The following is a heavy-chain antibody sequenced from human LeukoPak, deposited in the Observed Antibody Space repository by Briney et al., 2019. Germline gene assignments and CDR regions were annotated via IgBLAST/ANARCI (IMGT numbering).Heavy chain of an antibody. V-gene: IGHV3-23*01. CDR2: ISGSGGST. Sequence: QPGGSLRLSCAASGFTFSSYAMSWVRQAPGKGLEWVSAISGSGGSTYYADSVKGRFTISRDNSKNTLYLQMNSLRAEDTAAYYCARDGGIAAAFSIYWGQGTLVTVSS. J-gene: IGHJ4*02. CDR1: GFTFSSYA. CDR3: ARDGGIAAAFSIY. D-gene: IGHD6-13*01.